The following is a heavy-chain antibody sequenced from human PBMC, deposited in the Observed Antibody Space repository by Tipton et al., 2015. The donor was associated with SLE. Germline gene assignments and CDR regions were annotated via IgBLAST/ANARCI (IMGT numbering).Heavy chain of an antibody. Sequence: TLSLTCTVSGGSISSGSYYWSWIRQPAGKGLEWIGRIYTSGSTNYNPSLKSRVTISVDTSKNQFSLKLSSVTAADTAVYCCAREGYCSSTSCYGDYNWFDPWGQGTLVTVSS. CDR3: AREGYCSSTSCYGDYNWFDP. J-gene: IGHJ5*02. D-gene: IGHD2-2*01. CDR2: IYTSGST. CDR1: GGSISSGSYY. V-gene: IGHV4-61*02.